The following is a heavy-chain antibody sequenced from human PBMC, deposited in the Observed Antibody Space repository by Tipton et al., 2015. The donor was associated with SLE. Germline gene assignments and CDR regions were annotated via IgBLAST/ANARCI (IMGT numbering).Heavy chain of an antibody. Sequence: LSLTCAVYGGSFSGYYWSWIRQPPGKGLEWIGEINHSGSTNYNPSLKSRVTISVDTSKNQFSLKLSSVTAADTAVYYCARAHYDSSGTRGAFDIWGQGTMVTVSS. CDR2: INHSGST. J-gene: IGHJ3*02. D-gene: IGHD3-22*01. V-gene: IGHV4-34*01. CDR3: ARAHYDSSGTRGAFDI. CDR1: GGSFSGYY.